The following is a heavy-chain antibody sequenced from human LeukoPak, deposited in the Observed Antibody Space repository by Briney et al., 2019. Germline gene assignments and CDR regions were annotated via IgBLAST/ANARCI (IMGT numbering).Heavy chain of an antibody. J-gene: IGHJ4*02. CDR2: INPNSGGT. Sequence: ASVKVSCKASGYTFTGYYMHWVRQAPGQGLEWMGWINPNSGGTNYAQKFQGRVTMTRDTSISTVYMELSSLRSEDTAVYYCARDLAAPDYWGQGTLVTVSS. D-gene: IGHD6-25*01. CDR1: GYTFTGYY. V-gene: IGHV1-2*02. CDR3: ARDLAAPDY.